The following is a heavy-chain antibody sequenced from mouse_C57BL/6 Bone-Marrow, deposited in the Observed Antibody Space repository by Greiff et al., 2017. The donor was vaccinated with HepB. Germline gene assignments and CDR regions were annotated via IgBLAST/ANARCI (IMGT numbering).Heavy chain of an antibody. CDR2: ISNLAYSI. J-gene: IGHJ2*01. CDR3: ARQGSGYGSSFDY. D-gene: IGHD1-1*01. V-gene: IGHV5-15*01. CDR1: GFTFSDYG. Sequence: EVKLVESGGGLVQPGGSLKLSCAASGFTFSDYGMAWVRQAPRKGPEWVAFISNLAYSIYYSDTVTGRFTISRENAKNTLYLEMSSLRSEDTAMYYCARQGSGYGSSFDYWGQGTTLTVSS.